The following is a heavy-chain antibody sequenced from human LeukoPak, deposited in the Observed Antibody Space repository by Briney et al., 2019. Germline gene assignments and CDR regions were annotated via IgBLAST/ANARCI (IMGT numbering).Heavy chain of an antibody. J-gene: IGHJ4*02. CDR3: AKDDAWLQYGN. CDR2: ISPNGVIT. D-gene: IGHD5-24*01. Sequence: QPGGSLRLSCAASGFTFSDYSMNWVRQAPGKGLEWVSGISPNGVITYYADSVKGRFTISRDNSKGTVYLQMNSLRPEDTAVYYCAKDDAWLQYGNWGRGTLVTVSS. V-gene: IGHV3-23*01. CDR1: GFTFSDYS.